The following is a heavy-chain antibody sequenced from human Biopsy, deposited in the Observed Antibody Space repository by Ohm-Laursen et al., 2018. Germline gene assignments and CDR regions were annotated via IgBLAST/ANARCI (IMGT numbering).Heavy chain of an antibody. D-gene: IGHD3/OR15-3a*01. CDR1: GAPVKTSGYF. V-gene: IGHV4-31*03. CDR2: ISYNERT. J-gene: IGHJ2*01. Sequence: PSETLSLTCSVSGAPVKTSGYFWAWIRQHPGKGLEWIGYISYNERTHYNPSLTSRLAISFDTSNNRISLQLRSVSVADTAVYYCVGEPRTGTAEAWYFDLWGRGSPVTVPS. CDR3: VGEPRTGTAEAWYFDL.